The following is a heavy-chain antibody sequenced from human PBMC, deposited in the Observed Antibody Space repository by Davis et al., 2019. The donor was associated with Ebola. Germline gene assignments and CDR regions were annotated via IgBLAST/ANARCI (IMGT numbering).Heavy chain of an antibody. V-gene: IGHV1-3*01. CDR2: SNVGNGNT. D-gene: IGHD3-10*01. Sequence: AASVKVSCKASGYTFTSYTIHWVRQAPGQRLEWMGWSNVGNGNTKYSQKFQGRVTMTTDTSTSTAYMDLRSLRSDDTAVYYCARVRSMVRGGDFDYWGQGTLVTVSS. J-gene: IGHJ4*02. CDR1: GYTFTSYT. CDR3: ARVRSMVRGGDFDY.